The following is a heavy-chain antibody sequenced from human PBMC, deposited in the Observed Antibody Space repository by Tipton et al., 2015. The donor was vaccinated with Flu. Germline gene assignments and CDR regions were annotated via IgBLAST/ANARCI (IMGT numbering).Heavy chain of an antibody. CDR2: IWYDGSNK. CDR1: GFTFSSYG. J-gene: IGHJ6*02. D-gene: IGHD6-19*01. V-gene: IGHV3-33*01. Sequence: SLRLSCAASGFTFSSYGMHWVRQAPGKGLEWVAVIWYDGSNKYYADSVKGRFTISRDNSKNTLYLQMNSLRAEDTAVYYCAREGVAGIGSATTYYGMDVWGQGTTVTVSS. CDR3: AREGVAGIGSATTYYGMDV.